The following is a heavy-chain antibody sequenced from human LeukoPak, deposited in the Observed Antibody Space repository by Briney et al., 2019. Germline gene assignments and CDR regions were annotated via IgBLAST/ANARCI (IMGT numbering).Heavy chain of an antibody. CDR3: ASDLCANGVCYYFDY. J-gene: IGHJ4*02. CDR1: GGSISSGSYY. CDR2: IYTSGGT. V-gene: IGHV4-61*02. Sequence: PSETLSLTCTVSGGSISSGSYYWSWIRQPAGKGLEWIGRIYTSGGTNYNPSLKSRVTISVDTSKNQFSLKLSSVTAADTAVYYCASDLCANGVCYYFDYWGQGTLVTVSS. D-gene: IGHD2-8*01.